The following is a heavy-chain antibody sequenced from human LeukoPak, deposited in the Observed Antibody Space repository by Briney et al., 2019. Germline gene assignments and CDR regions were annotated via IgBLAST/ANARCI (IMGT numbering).Heavy chain of an antibody. CDR1: GYTFTNYG. CDR2: MNPNSGNT. Sequence: GASVKVSCKASGYTFTNYGLNWVRQAPGQGLEWMGWMNPNSGNTGYAQKFQGRVTITRNTSISTAYMELSSLRSEDTAVYYCATLRIAAAGRYAFDIWGQGTMVTVSS. D-gene: IGHD6-13*01. CDR3: ATLRIAAAGRYAFDI. J-gene: IGHJ3*02. V-gene: IGHV1-8*03.